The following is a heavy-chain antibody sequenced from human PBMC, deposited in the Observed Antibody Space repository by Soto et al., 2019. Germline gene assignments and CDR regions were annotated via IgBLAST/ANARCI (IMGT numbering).Heavy chain of an antibody. CDR2: LVPVFGTA. J-gene: IGHJ4*02. CDR3: ARSPGVFDY. V-gene: IGHV1-69*06. Sequence: QVQLVQSGAEVKKPGSSVKVSCKASGGTFSSLAISWVRQAPGQGLEWMGRLVPVFGTANYAQKFQDRVIITADKSTSTSYMELSSLRSEDTAVYYCARSPGVFDYWGQGTLVTVSS. D-gene: IGHD3-10*01. CDR1: GGTFSSLA.